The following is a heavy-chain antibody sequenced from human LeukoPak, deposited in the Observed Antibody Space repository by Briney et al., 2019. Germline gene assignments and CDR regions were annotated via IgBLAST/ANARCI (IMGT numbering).Heavy chain of an antibody. J-gene: IGHJ4*02. Sequence: SEALSLTCAVYGESFSGYYWSWIRQPPGKGLEWIGEINHSGSTNYNPSLKSRVTISVDTSNNHFSLRLSSVTAADTAVYYCARKSAWYDYWGQGTLVIVSS. D-gene: IGHD6-19*01. CDR3: ARKSAWYDY. CDR1: GESFSGYY. V-gene: IGHV4-34*01. CDR2: INHSGST.